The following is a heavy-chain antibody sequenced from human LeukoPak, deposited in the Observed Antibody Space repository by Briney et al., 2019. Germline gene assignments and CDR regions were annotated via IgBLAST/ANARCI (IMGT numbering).Heavy chain of an antibody. D-gene: IGHD3-10*01. J-gene: IGHJ4*02. CDR3: ARHKAAYYYGSGEFDY. CDR1: GFTFSNYA. Sequence: GGSLRLSCAASGFTFSNYAMTWVRQAPGKGLEWVSASSGSINATYYLDSVKGRFTISRDNSKNTLYLHMNSLRVEDTAVYYCARHKAAYYYGSGEFDYWGQGTLVTVSS. CDR2: SSGSINAT. V-gene: IGHV3-23*01.